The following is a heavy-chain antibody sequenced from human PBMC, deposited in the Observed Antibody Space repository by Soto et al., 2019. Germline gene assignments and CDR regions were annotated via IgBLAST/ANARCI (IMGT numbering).Heavy chain of an antibody. D-gene: IGHD2-2*01. CDR3: ARIRGKPAPYFDY. V-gene: IGHV4-61*01. J-gene: IGHJ4*02. CDR1: GGSISSGCYY. CDR2: ISYSGST. Sequence: PSETLSLTCTVSGGSISSGCYYWSWIPQRPGPGLEWIGQISYSGSTNYNTSLKSRVTLSVDTSKNQFSLKLSSVTAADTAVYYCARIRGKPAPYFDYWGQGTLVTVSS.